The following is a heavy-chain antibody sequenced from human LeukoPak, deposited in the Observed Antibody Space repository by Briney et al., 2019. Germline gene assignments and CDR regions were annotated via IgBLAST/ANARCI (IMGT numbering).Heavy chain of an antibody. J-gene: IGHJ5*02. CDR3: ARGHSGYDSPVGP. Sequence: GGSLRLSCAASGFTFSSYWMSLVRQAPGKGLEWVSVIYSGGSTYYADSVKGRFTISRDNSKNTLYLQMNSLRAEDTAVYYCARGHSGYDSPVGPWGQGTLVTASS. CDR1: GFTFSSYW. D-gene: IGHD5-12*01. CDR2: IYSGGST. V-gene: IGHV3-66*01.